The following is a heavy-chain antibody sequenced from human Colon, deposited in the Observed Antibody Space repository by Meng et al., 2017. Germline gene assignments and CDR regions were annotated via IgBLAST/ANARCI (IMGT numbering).Heavy chain of an antibody. V-gene: IGHV4-34*01. Sequence: QVQLKVCGALLLRPSETLSLTCTVYGGSFTDFYWSWVRQSPERGLEWIGEINHGGGTNYNPSLSSRVTISLDTSKNQFFLKMNSVTAADTAVYYCARVDFPGDFRDSSGLGLWGQGTLVTVSS. CDR2: INHGGGT. CDR1: GGSFTDFY. J-gene: IGHJ4*02. CDR3: ARVDFPGDFRDSSGLGL. D-gene: IGHD3-22*01.